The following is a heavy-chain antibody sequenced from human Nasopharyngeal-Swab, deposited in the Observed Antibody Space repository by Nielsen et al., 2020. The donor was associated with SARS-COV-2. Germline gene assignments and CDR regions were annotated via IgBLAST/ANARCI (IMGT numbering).Heavy chain of an antibody. CDR2: ISGDGGST. CDR3: AKVLTPVVTPDEDI. D-gene: IGHD4-23*01. J-gene: IGHJ3*02. V-gene: IGHV3-43*02. Sequence: QAPGRGLEWVSLISGDGGSTYYADSVKGRFTISRDNSKNSLYLQMNSLRTEDTALYYCAKVLTPVVTPDEDIWGQGTMVTVSS.